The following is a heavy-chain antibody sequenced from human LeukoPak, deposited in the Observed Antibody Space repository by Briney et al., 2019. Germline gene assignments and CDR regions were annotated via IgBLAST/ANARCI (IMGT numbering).Heavy chain of an antibody. D-gene: IGHD5-18*01. CDR2: INPDGSTT. Sequence: SGGSLRLSCAASGFTFSSYWMHWVRQAPGKGLVWVSRINPDGSTTSYADSVKGRFTISRDSAKNTLYLQMNSLRAEDTAVYYCARDRVGYSYDGAFDIWGQGTMVTVSS. J-gene: IGHJ3*02. V-gene: IGHV3-74*01. CDR3: ARDRVGYSYDGAFDI. CDR1: GFTFSSYW.